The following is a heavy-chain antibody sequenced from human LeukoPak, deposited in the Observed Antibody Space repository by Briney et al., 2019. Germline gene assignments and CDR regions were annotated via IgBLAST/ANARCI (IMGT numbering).Heavy chain of an antibody. V-gene: IGHV1-46*01. Sequence: ASVKVSCKASGYTFTSYYMHWVRQAPGQGLEWMGIINPSGGSTSYAQKFQGRVTMTRATSTSTVYMELSSLRSEDTAVYYCARRSSSWDRYDNWGQGTLVTVSS. CDR3: ARRSSSWDRYDN. CDR2: INPSGGST. CDR1: GYTFTSYY. J-gene: IGHJ4*02. D-gene: IGHD6-13*01.